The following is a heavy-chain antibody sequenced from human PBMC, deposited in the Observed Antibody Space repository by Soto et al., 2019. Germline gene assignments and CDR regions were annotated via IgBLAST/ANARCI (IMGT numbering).Heavy chain of an antibody. CDR3: TKVGRYYGVDV. Sequence: GGSRRLCCXASGFTLSSAWMSWVRQAPGKGLEWVGRIKKKTDGGTTDFAEPVRYRFAMSRDDSRNTVYLQMNSLNTEETAVYYCTKVGRYYGVDVWGQGTTGTVS. CDR1: GFTLSSAW. J-gene: IGHJ6*02. D-gene: IGHD3-9*01. V-gene: IGHV3-15*01. CDR2: IKKKTDGGTT.